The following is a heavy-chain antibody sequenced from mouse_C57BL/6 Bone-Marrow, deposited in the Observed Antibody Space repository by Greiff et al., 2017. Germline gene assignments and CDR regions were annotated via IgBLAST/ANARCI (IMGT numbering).Heavy chain of an antibody. V-gene: IGHV1-80*01. Sequence: QVQLQQSGAELVKPGASVKISCKASGYAFSSYWMNWVKQRPGKGLEWIGQIYPGDGDTNYNGKFKGKATLTADKSSSTAYMQLSSLTSEDSAVYFCARGYYGSSYYFDYCGQGTTLTVSS. D-gene: IGHD1-1*01. J-gene: IGHJ2*01. CDR2: IYPGDGDT. CDR1: GYAFSSYW. CDR3: ARGYYGSSYYFDY.